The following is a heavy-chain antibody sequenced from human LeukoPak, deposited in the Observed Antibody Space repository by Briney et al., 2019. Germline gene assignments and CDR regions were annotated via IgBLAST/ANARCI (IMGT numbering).Heavy chain of an antibody. CDR3: ASAARWGPPGYYFDY. CDR1: GGTFSSYA. CDR2: IIPVFGTA. D-gene: IGHD7-27*01. Sequence: SVKVSSKASGGTFSSYAISWVRQAPGQRREWMGRIIPVFGTANYAQKFQGRVTITADKSTSTAYMELSSPRSEDTAVYYCASAARWGPPGYYFDYWGQGTLVTVSS. J-gene: IGHJ4*02. V-gene: IGHV1-69*06.